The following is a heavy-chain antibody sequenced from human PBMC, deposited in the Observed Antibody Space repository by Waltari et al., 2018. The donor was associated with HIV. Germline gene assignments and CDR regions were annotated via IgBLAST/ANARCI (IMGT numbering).Heavy chain of an antibody. D-gene: IGHD2-2*01. CDR1: GFTFNNYA. CDR3: AKGSELVPAAMSLDS. V-gene: IGHV3-23*01. CDR2: ITGSGGNI. J-gene: IGHJ4*02. Sequence: SGFTFNNYAMTWVRQAPGKGLEWVSSITGSGGNIFRADSVKGRFIIARDNSKNRLYLQMSSLRGEDTAVYYCAKGSELVPAAMSLDSWGQGTLVTVSS.